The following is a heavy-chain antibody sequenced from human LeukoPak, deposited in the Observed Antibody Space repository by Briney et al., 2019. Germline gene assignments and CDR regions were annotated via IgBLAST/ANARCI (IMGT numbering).Heavy chain of an antibody. CDR1: GYSFTRHG. D-gene: IGHD4/OR15-4a*01. CDR3: AREGPDYGPAFDI. CDR2: INSNNGNT. V-gene: IGHV1-18*01. J-gene: IGHJ3*02. Sequence: GASVKVSCTASGYSFTRHGISWVRQAPGQGLDWMGWINSNNGNTKYAQNLQGRVTMTTDTSTSTAYMELRSLRFDDTAVYYCAREGPDYGPAFDIWGQGTMVTVSS.